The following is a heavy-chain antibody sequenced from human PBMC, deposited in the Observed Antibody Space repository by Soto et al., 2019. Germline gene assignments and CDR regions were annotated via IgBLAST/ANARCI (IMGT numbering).Heavy chain of an antibody. CDR1: GYSFTSYW. Sequence: GESLKISCKGPGYSFTSYWISWVRQMPGKGMEWMGRIDSSDSYNNYSPSFQGHVTISADKSISTAYLQWLSLKASDTAMYYCGRRSTMTYYYGMDVWGQGTTVTVSS. CDR3: GRRSTMTYYYGMDV. J-gene: IGHJ6*02. D-gene: IGHD3-22*01. CDR2: IDSSDSYN. V-gene: IGHV5-10-1*01.